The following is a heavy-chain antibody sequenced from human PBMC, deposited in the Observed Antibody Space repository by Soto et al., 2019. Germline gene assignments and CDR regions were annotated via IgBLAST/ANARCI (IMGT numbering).Heavy chain of an antibody. J-gene: IGHJ4*02. V-gene: IGHV4-59*08. CDR2: IYNGNT. Sequence: QVQLQESGPGVVKPSETLSLTCIISGGSISGYYWTWIRQSTGKGLEYIGYIYNGNTNYNPSLNSRVHISVYTSKNQFSLQQTSVTAADTAVYYLGRISAHGDYAYRGQGTLVNDSS. D-gene: IGHD4-17*01. CDR3: GRISAHGDYAY. CDR1: GGSISGYY.